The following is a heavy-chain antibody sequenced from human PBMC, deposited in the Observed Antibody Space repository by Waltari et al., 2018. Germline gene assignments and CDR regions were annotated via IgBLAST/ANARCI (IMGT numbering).Heavy chain of an antibody. CDR1: GFTFSSSA. J-gene: IGHJ4*02. V-gene: IGHV3-30-3*01. CDR2: ISYDGSNK. Sequence: QVQLVESGGGVVQPGRSLRLSCAASGFTFSSSAMHWVRQAPGKGLEWVAGISYDGSNKHDADSVKGRVTISGDNSKNTLYLQMNSLRAEDTAVYYCARDPTYGGNPDYWGQGTLVTVSS. CDR3: ARDPTYGGNPDY. D-gene: IGHD4-17*01.